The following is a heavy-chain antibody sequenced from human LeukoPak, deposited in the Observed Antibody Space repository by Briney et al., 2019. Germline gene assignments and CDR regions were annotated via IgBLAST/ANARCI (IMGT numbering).Heavy chain of an antibody. CDR3: AKDRDYDFWSGPS. V-gene: IGHV3-23*01. D-gene: IGHD3-3*01. CDR2: ITTSGSSA. Sequence: GGSLRLSCAASGFTFSNYAMTWVRQAPGKGLEWVSCITTSGSSAYYADSVKGRFTISRDNSKNTLYLQMNSLRAEDTAVYYCAKDRDYDFWSGPSWGQGTLVTVSS. CDR1: GFTFSNYA. J-gene: IGHJ5*02.